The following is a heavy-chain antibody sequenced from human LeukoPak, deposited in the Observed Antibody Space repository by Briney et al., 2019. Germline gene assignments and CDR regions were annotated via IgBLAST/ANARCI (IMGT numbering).Heavy chain of an antibody. CDR3: ARDYGDYDSPTYFDY. CDR1: GFTYSSYW. D-gene: IGHD4-17*01. J-gene: IGHJ4*02. Sequence: GGSLRLSCAASGFTYSSYWMHWVRQAPGKGLVWVSRINSDGSSTSYADSVKGRFTISRDNAKNTLYLQMNSLRAEDTAVYYCARDYGDYDSPTYFDYWGQGTLVTVSS. V-gene: IGHV3-74*01. CDR2: INSDGSST.